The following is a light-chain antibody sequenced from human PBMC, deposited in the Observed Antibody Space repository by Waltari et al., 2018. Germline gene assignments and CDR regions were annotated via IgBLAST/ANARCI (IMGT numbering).Light chain of an antibody. Sequence: QRVTISCTGSSSNIGTGYDVHWYQQLPGTAPKLLIYGNNNRPSGVPDRFSGSKSGTSASLAITGLQAGDEADYYCQSYDKSLSGVVFGGGTKLTVV. CDR2: GNN. CDR1: SSNIGTGYD. J-gene: IGLJ2*01. V-gene: IGLV1-40*01. CDR3: QSYDKSLSGVV.